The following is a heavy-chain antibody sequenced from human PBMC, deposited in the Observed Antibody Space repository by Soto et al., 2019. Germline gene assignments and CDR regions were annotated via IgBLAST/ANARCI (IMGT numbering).Heavy chain of an antibody. D-gene: IGHD4-17*01. CDR2: ITWNSGNR. J-gene: IGHJ4*02. Sequence: DVQLVESGGALVQPGRSLRLSCAASGFRFSDYAIHWVRQAPGKGLEWVSGITWNSGNRGYADSVKGRFTISRDNAKNSLYLQMNSLRPEDTALYYCAIFRTVTTPFDYWGQGTLVTVSS. CDR1: GFRFSDYA. V-gene: IGHV3-9*01. CDR3: AIFRTVTTPFDY.